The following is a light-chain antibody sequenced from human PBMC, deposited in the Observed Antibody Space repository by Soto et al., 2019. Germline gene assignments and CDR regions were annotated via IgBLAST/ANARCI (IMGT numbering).Light chain of an antibody. CDR2: GAS. V-gene: IGKV3-15*01. CDR1: QSVGSN. Sequence: ETVMTQSPATLSVSPGERATLSCRASQSVGSNLAWYQQKPGQAPRLLIYGASTRATDIPARFSGSGSGTEVTLTISSLQSEDFAVYYCQQYNAWPPWTFGQGTKVEIK. J-gene: IGKJ1*01. CDR3: QQYNAWPPWT.